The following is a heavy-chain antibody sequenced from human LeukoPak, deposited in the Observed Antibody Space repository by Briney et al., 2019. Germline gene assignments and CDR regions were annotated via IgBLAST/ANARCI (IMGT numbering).Heavy chain of an antibody. J-gene: IGHJ4*02. V-gene: IGHV7-4-1*02. CDR3: ARGGYPFLSSWYSDY. Sequence: ASVKVSCTASGYTFTSYAMNWVRQAPGQGLEWMGWINTNTGNPTYAQGFTGRFVFSLDTSVSTAYLQISSLKAEDTAIYYCARGGYPFLSSWYSDYWGQGTLVTVSS. D-gene: IGHD6-13*01. CDR2: INTNTGNP. CDR1: GYTFTSYA.